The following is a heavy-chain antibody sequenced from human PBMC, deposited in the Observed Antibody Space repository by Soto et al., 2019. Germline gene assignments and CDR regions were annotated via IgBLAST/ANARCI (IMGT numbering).Heavy chain of an antibody. V-gene: IGHV4-59*02. CDR2: MYYTGSS. Sequence: SETLSLTCSFSGDSVTSHYFTWIRQSPEKGLEWIGYMYYTGSSNYNPSLKSRVTISVDTSKNQFSLKLSSVTAADTAVYYCARETRIVGATRAEDAFDIWGQGTMVTVSS. CDR1: GDSVTSHY. D-gene: IGHD1-26*01. CDR3: ARETRIVGATRAEDAFDI. J-gene: IGHJ3*02.